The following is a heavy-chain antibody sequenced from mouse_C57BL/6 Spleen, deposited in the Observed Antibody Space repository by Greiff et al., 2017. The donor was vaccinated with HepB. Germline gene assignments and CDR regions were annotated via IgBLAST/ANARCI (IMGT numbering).Heavy chain of an antibody. V-gene: IGHV1-22*01. Sequence: EVQLQQSGPELVKPGASVKMSCKASGYTFTDYNMHWVKQSHGKSLEWIGYINPNNGGTSYNQKFKGKATLTVNKSSSTAYMELRSPTSEDSAVYYCARVGSSYYYAMDYWGPGTSVTVSS. CDR1: GYTFTDYN. CDR2: INPNNGGT. J-gene: IGHJ4*01. CDR3: ARVGSSYYYAMDY. D-gene: IGHD1-2*01.